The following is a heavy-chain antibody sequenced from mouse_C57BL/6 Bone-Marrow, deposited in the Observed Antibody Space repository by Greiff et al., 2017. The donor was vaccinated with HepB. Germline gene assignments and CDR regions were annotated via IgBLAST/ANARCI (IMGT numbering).Heavy chain of an antibody. CDR3: ARGGDVKGSHYFDS. D-gene: IGHD2-13*01. Sequence: QVQLKESGAELARPGASVKLSCKASGYTFTSYGISWVKQRTGQGLEWIGEIYPRSGNTYYNEKFKGKATLTADKSSSTAYMELRSLTSEDSAVYFCARGGDVKGSHYFDSWGQGTTLTVSS. CDR1: GYTFTSYG. J-gene: IGHJ2*01. CDR2: IYPRSGNT. V-gene: IGHV1-81*01.